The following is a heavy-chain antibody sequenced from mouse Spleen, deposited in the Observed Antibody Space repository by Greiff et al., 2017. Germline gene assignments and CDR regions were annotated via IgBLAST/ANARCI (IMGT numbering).Heavy chain of an antibody. V-gene: IGHV1-55*01. CDR1: GYTFTSYW. CDR3: ARGDYSNYVDY. CDR2: IYPGSGST. J-gene: IGHJ2*01. D-gene: IGHD2-5*01. Sequence: VKVVESGAELVKPGASVKMSCKASGYTFTSYWITWVKQRPGQGLEWIGDIYPGSGSTNYNEKFKSKATLTVDTSSSTAYMQLSSLTSEDSAVYYCARGDYSNYVDYWGQGTTLTVSS.